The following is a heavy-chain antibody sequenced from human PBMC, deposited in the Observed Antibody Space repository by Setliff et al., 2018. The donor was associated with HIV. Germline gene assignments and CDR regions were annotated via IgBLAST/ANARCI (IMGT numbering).Heavy chain of an antibody. D-gene: IGHD6-13*01. Sequence: SETLSLTCAVSGYSISTAYYWGWIRQPPGKGLEWSGTIYYSGSTFYNPSLKSRAAISIDTSKNQFFLKLKSVTVADTAVYYCAREPDKIAAADSWGQGTLVTVSS. CDR3: AREPDKIAAADS. J-gene: IGHJ4*02. V-gene: IGHV4-38-2*02. CDR1: GYSISTAYY. CDR2: IYYSGST.